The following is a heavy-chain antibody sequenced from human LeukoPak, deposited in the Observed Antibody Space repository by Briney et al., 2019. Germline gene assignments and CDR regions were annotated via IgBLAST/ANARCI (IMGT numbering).Heavy chain of an antibody. CDR3: ARGGTGTTWRTYYFEY. CDR2: ISYDASPE. Sequence: GGSLRLSCAASGFTFTTYALSWVRQAPGKGLEWVAVISYDASPEYYADSVKGRFTVSRDNSKNTLYLQMNGLRPEDTAVYYCARGGTGTTWRTYYFEYWGQGALVTVSS. J-gene: IGHJ4*02. D-gene: IGHD1-1*01. V-gene: IGHV3-30*01. CDR1: GFTFTTYA.